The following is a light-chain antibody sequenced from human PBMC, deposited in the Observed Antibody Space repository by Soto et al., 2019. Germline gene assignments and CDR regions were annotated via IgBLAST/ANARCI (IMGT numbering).Light chain of an antibody. V-gene: IGKV4-1*01. CDR1: QSILYNSNNKNY. J-gene: IGKJ1*01. Sequence: DIVMTQSPDSLAVSLGERANINCKSSQSILYNSNNKNYVDWYQQKPGQPPKLLINWASTRESGVPGRFSGSGSGTDFTHTISSLQAEDVAVYYCQQYYTSWWSFGQGTKVEIK. CDR3: QQYYTSWWS. CDR2: WAS.